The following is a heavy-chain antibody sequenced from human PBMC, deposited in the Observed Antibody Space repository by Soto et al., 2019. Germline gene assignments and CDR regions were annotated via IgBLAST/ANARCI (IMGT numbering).Heavy chain of an antibody. Sequence: PGGSLRLSCAASGFTFSSYAMSWVRQAPGKGLEWVSAISGSGGSTYYADSVKGRFTISRDNSKNTLYLQMNSLRAEDTAVYYCAKDPGFYDYYYYGMDVWGQGTTVTVSS. CDR1: GFTFSSYA. D-gene: IGHD3-10*01. J-gene: IGHJ6*02. CDR2: ISGSGGST. CDR3: AKDPGFYDYYYYGMDV. V-gene: IGHV3-23*01.